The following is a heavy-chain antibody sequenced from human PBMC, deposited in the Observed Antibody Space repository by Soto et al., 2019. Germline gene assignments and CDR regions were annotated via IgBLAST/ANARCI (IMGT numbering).Heavy chain of an antibody. Sequence: PSETLSLTCTVSGGSISSGGYYWSWIRQQPGKGLEWIGYTYYSGSTYYNPSLKRRVTISVDTSKNQFSLKLSSVTAADTAVYYCARDSPCSSTSCYSRYYGMDVWGQGTTVTVSS. CDR3: ARDSPCSSTSCYSRYYGMDV. V-gene: IGHV4-31*03. J-gene: IGHJ6*02. D-gene: IGHD2-2*01. CDR1: GGSISSGGYY. CDR2: TYYSGST.